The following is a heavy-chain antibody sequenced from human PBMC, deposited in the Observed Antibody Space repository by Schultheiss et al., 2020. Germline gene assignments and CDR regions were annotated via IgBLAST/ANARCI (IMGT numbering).Heavy chain of an antibody. CDR2: INPNSGGT. CDR1: GSTFTSYY. CDR3: ARAFRGTWFDP. D-gene: IGHD3-16*01. Sequence: ASVKVSCKASGSTFTSYYMHWVRQAPGQGLEWMGWINPNSGGTNYAQKFQGRVTITRDTSASTAYMELRSLRSDDTAVYYCARAFRGTWFDPWGQGTLVTVSS. V-gene: IGHV1-2*02. J-gene: IGHJ5*02.